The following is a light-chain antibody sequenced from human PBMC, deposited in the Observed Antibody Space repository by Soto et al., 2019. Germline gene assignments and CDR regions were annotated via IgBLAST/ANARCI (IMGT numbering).Light chain of an antibody. Sequence: DIQMTQSPSTLSASIGDRVTITCRASQSVSNWLAWYQQKPGKAPKVLIYKASSLESGVPSRFSGSGSGTDFTLTISSLQPDDFATYYCQQYINSKTFGQGTGWIS. CDR3: QQYINSKT. J-gene: IGKJ1*01. CDR2: KAS. V-gene: IGKV1-5*03. CDR1: QSVSNW.